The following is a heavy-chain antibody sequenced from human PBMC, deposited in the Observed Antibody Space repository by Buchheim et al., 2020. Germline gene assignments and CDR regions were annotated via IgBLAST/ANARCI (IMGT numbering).Heavy chain of an antibody. Sequence: EVQLVESGGGFVQPGGSLRLSCAASGFTFNKYEMNWVRQAPGKGLQWVSYISSSGTSIYYADSVKGRFTLSRDNAKNSLYLQMNRLRAEGTAVYYCARSYYDSSGYAYFDYWGQGTL. J-gene: IGHJ4*02. CDR3: ARSYYDSSGYAYFDY. CDR1: GFTFNKYE. V-gene: IGHV3-48*03. CDR2: ISSSGTSI. D-gene: IGHD3-22*01.